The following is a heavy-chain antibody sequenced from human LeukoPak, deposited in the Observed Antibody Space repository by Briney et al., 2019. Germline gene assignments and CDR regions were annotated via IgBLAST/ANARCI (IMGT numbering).Heavy chain of an antibody. CDR2: IYTSGST. V-gene: IGHV4-4*07. J-gene: IGHJ5*02. D-gene: IGHD6-13*01. Sequence: SETLSLTCTVSGASFSTYYWSWIRQPAGKGLEWIGRIYTSGSTNYNPSLKSRLTMSVDTSKNHFSLKLSSVTAADTAVYYCARGDPFRAGWFDPWGQGTLVTVSS. CDR3: ARGDPFRAGWFDP. CDR1: GASFSTYY.